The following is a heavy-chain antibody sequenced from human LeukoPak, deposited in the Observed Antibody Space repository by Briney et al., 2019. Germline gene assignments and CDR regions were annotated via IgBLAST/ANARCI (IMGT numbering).Heavy chain of an antibody. CDR2: INPNSGGT. V-gene: IGHV1-2*02. CDR3: ARGKVATILIFDY. D-gene: IGHD5-12*01. J-gene: IGHJ4*02. CDR1: GYTFTGYY. Sequence: ASVKVSCKASGYTFTGYYMHWLRQAPGQGLEWMGWINPNSGGTNYAQKFQGRVTMTRDTSISTAYMELSRLRSDDTAVYYCARGKVATILIFDYWGQGTLVTVSS.